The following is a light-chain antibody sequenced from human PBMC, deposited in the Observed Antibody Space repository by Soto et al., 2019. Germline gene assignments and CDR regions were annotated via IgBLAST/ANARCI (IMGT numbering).Light chain of an antibody. V-gene: IGKV3D-20*02. CDR1: QSLSSGY. CDR3: QQRSNWPRT. CDR2: AAS. Sequence: EIVLTQSPGTLSLSPGERATLSCRASQSLSSGYLAWYQQKPGQAPRILIYAASSRATGIPDRFSGSGSGTDFTLTISRLEPEDFAVYYCQQRSNWPRTFGQGTKVDIK. J-gene: IGKJ1*01.